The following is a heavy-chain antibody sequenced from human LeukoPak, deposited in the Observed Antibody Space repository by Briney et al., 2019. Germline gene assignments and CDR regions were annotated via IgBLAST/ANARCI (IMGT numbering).Heavy chain of an antibody. V-gene: IGHV3-23*01. CDR3: ARDSRGWSKNY. Sequence: PAGSLRLSCGASGFSFSTDAMSWVWQVPRNGLQWVSAISGSGGDTYYEDSVKGRFTISRDNSKNMMYLQMNSLRAEDTAVYYCARDSRGWSKNYWGQGTLVTVSS. D-gene: IGHD6-19*01. CDR2: ISGSGGDT. CDR1: GFSFSTDA. J-gene: IGHJ4*02.